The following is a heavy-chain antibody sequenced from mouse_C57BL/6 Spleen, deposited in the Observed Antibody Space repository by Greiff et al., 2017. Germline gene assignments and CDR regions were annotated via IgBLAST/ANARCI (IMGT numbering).Heavy chain of an antibody. CDR1: GYTFTSYW. CDR2: IYPGNSDT. V-gene: IGHV1-5*01. Sequence: EVQLQQSGTVLARPGASVKMSCKTSGYTFTSYWMHWVKQRPGQGLEWIGAIYPGNSDTSYNQKFKGKAKLTAVTSASTAYMELSSLTNEGSAVSYCTRSLDSSGLYAMDYWGQGTSVTVSS. CDR3: TRSLDSSGLYAMDY. J-gene: IGHJ4*01. D-gene: IGHD3-2*02.